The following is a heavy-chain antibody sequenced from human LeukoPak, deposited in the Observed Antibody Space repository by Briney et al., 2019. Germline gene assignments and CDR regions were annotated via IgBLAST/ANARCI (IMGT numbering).Heavy chain of an antibody. CDR3: AKGGSSGWYEDY. CDR1: GFTFSSYR. CDR2: ISGGSSTM. J-gene: IGHJ4*02. Sequence: HPGGSLRLSCAASGFTFSSYRMNWVRQAPGKGLEWVSCISGGSSTMYYADSVKGRFTISRDNAKNSLYLQMNSLRAEDTAVYYCAKGGSSGWYEDYWGQGTLVTVSS. D-gene: IGHD6-19*01. V-gene: IGHV3-48*04.